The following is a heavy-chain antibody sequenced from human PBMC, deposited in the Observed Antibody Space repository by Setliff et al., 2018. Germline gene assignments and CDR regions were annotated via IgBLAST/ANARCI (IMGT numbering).Heavy chain of an antibody. CDR2: IYNSGST. CDR1: GGSISSYY. J-gene: IGHJ4*02. V-gene: IGHV4-59*08. D-gene: IGHD3-22*01. CDR3: RVWVDMIEVDS. Sequence: PSETLSLTCTVSGGSISSYYWSWIRQPPGKGLEWIGYIYNSGSTNYNPSLKSRVTISVDTSKNQISLKLTSVTAADTAVYYCRVWVDMIEVDSWAQGTLVTVSS.